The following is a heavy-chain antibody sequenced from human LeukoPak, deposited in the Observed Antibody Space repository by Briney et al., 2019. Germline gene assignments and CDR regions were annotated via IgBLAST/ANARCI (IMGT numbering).Heavy chain of an antibody. V-gene: IGHV3-48*04. J-gene: IGHJ6*02. CDR1: GFTFSRDS. Sequence: GGSLRLSCAASGFTFSRDSMNWVRQAPGKGLEWVSYINGGGSPIFYADSVRGRFTISRDNAKNSLYLQMNSLRAEDTALYYCAKDTYYDILTDAMDVWGQGTTVTVSS. CDR2: INGGGSPI. D-gene: IGHD3-9*01. CDR3: AKDTYYDILTDAMDV.